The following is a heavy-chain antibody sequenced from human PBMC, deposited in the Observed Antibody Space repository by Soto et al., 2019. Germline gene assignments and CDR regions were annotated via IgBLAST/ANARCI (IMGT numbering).Heavy chain of an antibody. V-gene: IGHV1-3*01. CDR2: INAGYGNT. CDR1: GYTFSSYA. CDR3: ARDTGDGTFDF. J-gene: IGHJ4*02. D-gene: IGHD7-27*01. Sequence: ASVKVSCKASGYTFSSYAMHWVRQAPGQRLEWMGWINAGYGNTKSSQKLQDRVTISRDTSASTAYMELTSLRSEDTAVYYCARDTGDGTFDFWGQGTLVPVSS.